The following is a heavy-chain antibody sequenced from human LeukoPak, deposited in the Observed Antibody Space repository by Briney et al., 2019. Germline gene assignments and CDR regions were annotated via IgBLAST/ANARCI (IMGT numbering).Heavy chain of an antibody. CDR3: AKDLRGYYDSSGYLDY. CDR1: GFTFSSYA. CDR2: ISGSGGST. D-gene: IGHD3-22*01. J-gene: IGHJ4*02. V-gene: IGHV3-23*01. Sequence: GGSLRLSSAASGFTFSSYAMSWVRQAPGKGLEWVSAISGSGGSTYYADSVKGRFTISRDNSKNTLYLQMNSLRAEDTAVYYCAKDLRGYYDSSGYLDYWGQGTLVTVSS.